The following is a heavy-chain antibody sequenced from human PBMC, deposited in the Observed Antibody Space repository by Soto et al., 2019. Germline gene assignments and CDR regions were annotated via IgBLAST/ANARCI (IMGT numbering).Heavy chain of an antibody. CDR3: ERGRYGDY. V-gene: IGHV1-18*01. J-gene: IGHJ4*02. CDR2: ISAHNGNT. Sequence: QVHLVQSGAEVKKPGASVKVSCKGSGYAFTTDVITWVRQAPGQGLEWMGWISAHNGNTNYAQKLQGRVTVTRDTSTSTAYMELRSLRSDDTAVYYCERGRYGDYWGQGALVTVSS. D-gene: IGHD1-1*01. CDR1: GYAFTTDV.